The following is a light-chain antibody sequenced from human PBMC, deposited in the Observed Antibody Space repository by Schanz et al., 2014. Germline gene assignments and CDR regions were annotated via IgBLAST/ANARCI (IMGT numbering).Light chain of an antibody. CDR2: EVT. J-gene: IGLJ3*02. V-gene: IGLV2-8*01. CDR1: SSDVGGYNY. CDR3: SSYAGSNNLGV. Sequence: QSALTQPPSASGSPGQSVTISCTGTSSDVGGYNYVSWYQQHPGKAPKLMLYEVTKPPSGVPDRFSGSKSGNTASLTVSGLQADDEADYYCSSYAGSNNLGVFGGGTKLTVL.